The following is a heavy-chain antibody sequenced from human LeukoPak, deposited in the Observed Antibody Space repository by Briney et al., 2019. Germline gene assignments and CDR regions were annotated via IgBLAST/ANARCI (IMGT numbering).Heavy chain of an antibody. CDR1: GYTFTGYY. Sequence: ASVKVSCKASGYTFTGYYMHWVRQAPGQGREWMGWINPNSGGTNYAQKFQGRVTMTRDTSISTAYMELSRLRSDDTAVYYCARDLKRFRGFDPWGQGTLVTLSS. CDR3: ARDLKRFRGFDP. J-gene: IGHJ5*02. D-gene: IGHD5-24*01. CDR2: INPNSGGT. V-gene: IGHV1-2*02.